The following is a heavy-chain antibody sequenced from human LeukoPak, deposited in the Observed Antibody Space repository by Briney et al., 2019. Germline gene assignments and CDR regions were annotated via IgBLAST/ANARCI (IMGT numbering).Heavy chain of an antibody. CDR2: ISAYNGNT. CDR1: GYTFTSYG. V-gene: IGHV1-18*01. J-gene: IGHJ4*02. CDR3: ATDISGNWDLDY. D-gene: IGHD1-26*01. Sequence: ASVKVSCKASGYTFTSYGISWVRQAPGQGLEWMGWISAYNGNTNYAQKLQGRVTMTTDTSTSTAYMELRSLRSGDTAVYYCATDISGNWDLDYWGQGTLVTVSS.